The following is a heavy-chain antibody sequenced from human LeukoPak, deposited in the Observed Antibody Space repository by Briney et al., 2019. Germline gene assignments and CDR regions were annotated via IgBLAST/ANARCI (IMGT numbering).Heavy chain of an antibody. J-gene: IGHJ3*02. CDR2: IYHSGST. CDR3: AREGIAVAGSAFDI. CDR1: GGSISSSNW. V-gene: IGHV4-4*02. Sequence: SETLSLTCAVSGGSISSSNWWSWVRQPPGKGLEWIGEIYHSGSTNYNPSLKSRVTISVDKSKNQFSLKLSSVTAADTAVYYCAREGIAVAGSAFDIWGQGTMVTVSS. D-gene: IGHD6-19*01.